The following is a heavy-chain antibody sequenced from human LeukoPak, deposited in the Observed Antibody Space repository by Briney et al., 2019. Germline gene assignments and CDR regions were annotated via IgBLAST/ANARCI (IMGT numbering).Heavy chain of an antibody. CDR1: GYSFTSYW. J-gene: IGHJ4*02. V-gene: IGHV5-51*01. CDR3: ARQTAMGRSGDY. Sequence: GESLKISCKASGYSFTSYWIGWVRQMPGKGLEWMGIIDPSDSETRYTPSFQGQVTISADKSLSTAYLQWNSLKASDTAMYYCARQTAMGRSGDYWGQGNLATVSS. D-gene: IGHD5-18*01. CDR2: IDPSDSET.